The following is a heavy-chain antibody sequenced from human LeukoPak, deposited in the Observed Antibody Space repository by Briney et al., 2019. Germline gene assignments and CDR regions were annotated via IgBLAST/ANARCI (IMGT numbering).Heavy chain of an antibody. CDR2: IKDDGSIT. V-gene: IGHV3-74*01. D-gene: IGHD6-6*01. CDR3: ARDGNWQLVSPYYFDY. J-gene: IGHJ4*02. Sequence: RPGGSLRLSCAASGFTFSNYWMHWVRQVPGKGLVWVSRIKDDGSITDYADSVKGRFTISRDNAKNSLYLQMNSLRAEDTAVYYCARDGNWQLVSPYYFDYWGQGTLVTVSS. CDR1: GFTFSNYW.